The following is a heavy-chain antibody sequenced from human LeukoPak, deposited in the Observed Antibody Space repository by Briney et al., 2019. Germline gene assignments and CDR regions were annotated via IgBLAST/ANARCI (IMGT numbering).Heavy chain of an antibody. J-gene: IGHJ4*02. CDR2: IYPGDSDT. Sequence: GESLKISCKGSGYSFTSYWIGWVRQMPGKGLEWMGIIYPGDSDTRYSPSFQGQVTISADKSISTAYLQWSSLKASDTAMYYCARQLGSLYNWNWDFDYWGQGTLVTVSS. D-gene: IGHD1-7*01. V-gene: IGHV5-51*01. CDR1: GYSFTSYW. CDR3: ARQLGSLYNWNWDFDY.